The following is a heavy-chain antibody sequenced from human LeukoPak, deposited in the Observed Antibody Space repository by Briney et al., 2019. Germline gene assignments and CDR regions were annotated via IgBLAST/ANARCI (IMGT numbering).Heavy chain of an antibody. V-gene: IGHV4-59*12. CDR2: IYYSGST. CDR1: RGSINSYY. J-gene: IGHJ4*02. Sequence: SETLSLTCTVSRGSINSYYWNWIRQPPGKGLEWIGYIYYSGSTYYNPSLKSRVTISVDTSKNQFSLKLSSVTAADTAVYYCARSPKYYCGGDCYTLYFDYWGQGTLVTVSS. CDR3: ARSPKYYCGGDCYTLYFDY. D-gene: IGHD2-21*02.